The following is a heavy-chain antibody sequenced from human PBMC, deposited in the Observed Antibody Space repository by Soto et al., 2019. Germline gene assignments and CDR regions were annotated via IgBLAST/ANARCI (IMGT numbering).Heavy chain of an antibody. CDR3: AKEGPITNWYFDY. CDR2: ISYDGNVA. V-gene: IGHV3-30*18. D-gene: IGHD1-1*01. J-gene: IGHJ4*02. Sequence: PGGSLRLSCAASGFTFSSYGMHGVRQAPGKGLEWVTVISYDGNVAYYADSVKGRFTISRDNSKNTLYLQMNSLRTEDTAMYYCAKEGPITNWYFDYWGQGTLVTGSS. CDR1: GFTFSSYG.